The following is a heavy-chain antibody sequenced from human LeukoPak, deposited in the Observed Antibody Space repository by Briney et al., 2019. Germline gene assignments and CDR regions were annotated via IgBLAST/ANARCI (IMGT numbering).Heavy chain of an antibody. D-gene: IGHD3-22*01. CDR3: ARSDPEEAYYYDSSGTVRGFDP. CDR2: INPNSGGT. CDR1: GYTFTGYY. J-gene: IGHJ5*02. Sequence: GASVKVSCKASGYTFTGYYMHWVRQAPGQGLEWMGWINPNSGGTNYAQKFQGRVTMTRDTSISTAYMELSRLRSDDTAVYYCARSDPEEAYYYDSSGTVRGFDPWGQGTLVTVSS. V-gene: IGHV1-2*02.